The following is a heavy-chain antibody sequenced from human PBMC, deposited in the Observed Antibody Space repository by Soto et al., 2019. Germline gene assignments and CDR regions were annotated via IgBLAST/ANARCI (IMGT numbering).Heavy chain of an antibody. CDR2: IYYSGST. CDR3: ARDQQDTKNSPDYFDY. Sequence: SETLSLPCTVSGGSISSGGYYWSWIRQPPGKGLEWIGYIYYSGSTYYNPSLKSRVTISVDTSKNQFSLKLSSVTAADTAVFYCARDQQDTKNSPDYFDYWGQGTLVPVSS. V-gene: IGHV4-30-4*01. J-gene: IGHJ4*02. D-gene: IGHD2-2*01. CDR1: GGSISSGGYY.